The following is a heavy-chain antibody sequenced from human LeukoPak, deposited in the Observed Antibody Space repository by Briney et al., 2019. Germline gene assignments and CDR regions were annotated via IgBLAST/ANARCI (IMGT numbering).Heavy chain of an antibody. J-gene: IGHJ5*02. V-gene: IGHV4-59*01. CDR2: IYYSGST. CDR1: GGSISSYY. Sequence: SETLSLTCTVSGGSISSYYWSWIRQPPGKGLKWIGYIYYSGSTNYNPSLKSRVTISVDTSKNQFSLKLSSVTAADTAVYYCARKGSYTNWFDPWGQGTLVTVSS. CDR3: ARKGSYTNWFDP. D-gene: IGHD3-10*01.